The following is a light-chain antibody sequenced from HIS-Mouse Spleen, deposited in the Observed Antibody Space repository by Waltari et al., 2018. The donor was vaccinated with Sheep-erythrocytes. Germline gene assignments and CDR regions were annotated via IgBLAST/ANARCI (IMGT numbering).Light chain of an antibody. CDR3: NSRDSSGNHLRV. V-gene: IGLV3-19*01. Sequence: SSELTQDPAVSVALGQTVRITCQGDSLRSYYASWYQPKPGQAPVIVIHGKNKQHSGFPDRFSGANSRNTSSWTLTGAQAEDEADYYCNSRDSSGNHLRVFGTGTKVTVL. CDR2: GKN. CDR1: SLRSYY. J-gene: IGLJ1*01.